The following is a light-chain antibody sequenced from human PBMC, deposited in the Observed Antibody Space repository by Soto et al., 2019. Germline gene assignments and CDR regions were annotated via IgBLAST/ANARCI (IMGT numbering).Light chain of an antibody. CDR2: KVS. Sequence: DVVMTQSPLSLPVTLGQPASISCRSSQSLVYSDGNTYLNWFKQRPVQSPRRLIYKVSNRDSGVPDRCSGSGSGTDFTLKISRVEAEDVGVDYCMQGTHLPLTFGGGTKVEIK. J-gene: IGKJ4*01. CDR1: QSLVYSDGNTY. V-gene: IGKV2-30*01. CDR3: MQGTHLPLT.